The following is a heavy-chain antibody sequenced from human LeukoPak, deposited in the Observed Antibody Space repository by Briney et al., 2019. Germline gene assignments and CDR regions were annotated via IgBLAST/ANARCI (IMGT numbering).Heavy chain of an antibody. CDR1: GDTLTELS. Sequence: GASVKVSCKVSGDTLTELSMHWLRQAPGKGLEWMGGFDPEDGETIYAQKFQGRVTMTEDTSTDTAYMELSSLRSEDTAVYYCATGDFWSGYGPIDYWGQGTLVTVSS. CDR2: FDPEDGET. CDR3: ATGDFWSGYGPIDY. J-gene: IGHJ4*02. V-gene: IGHV1-24*01. D-gene: IGHD3-3*01.